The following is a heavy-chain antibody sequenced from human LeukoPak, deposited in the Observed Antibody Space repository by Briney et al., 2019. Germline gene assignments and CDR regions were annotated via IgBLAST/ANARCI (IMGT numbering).Heavy chain of an antibody. Sequence: PGGSLRRSCAASGYTFSSYSMNWVRQAPGKGLEWVSFISSGSSYIYYGDSVKGRFTISRDNAKKSLYLQMNSLRAEDTAVYFCARSFYDSSGYPNFDYWCQGTLVTVSS. CDR2: ISSGSSYI. CDR3: ARSFYDSSGYPNFDY. V-gene: IGHV3-21*01. D-gene: IGHD3-22*01. CDR1: GYTFSSYS. J-gene: IGHJ4*02.